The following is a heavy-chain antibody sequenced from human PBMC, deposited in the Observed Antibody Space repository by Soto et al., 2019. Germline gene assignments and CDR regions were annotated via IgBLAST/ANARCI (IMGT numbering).Heavy chain of an antibody. CDR1: GGSFGSSAYY. Sequence: QLQLQESGPGLVKPSETLSLTCAVSGGSFGSSAYYWGWIRKAPGKGLEWIGSINYSGTTYYNPSLKRRVTISVDTSKNHFSLKLSSVTAADKAIYYCSRRAPEGFDPWGQGTLVTVSS. CDR2: INYSGTT. J-gene: IGHJ5*02. CDR3: SRRAPEGFDP. V-gene: IGHV4-39*02.